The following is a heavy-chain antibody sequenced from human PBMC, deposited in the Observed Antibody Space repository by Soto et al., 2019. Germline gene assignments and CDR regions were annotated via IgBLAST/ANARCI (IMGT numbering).Heavy chain of an antibody. D-gene: IGHD3-16*02. Sequence: EVQLVESGGGLVQPGGSLRLSCVASGFTFSVYWMTWVRQAPGKGLEWVANVKQDGSEENYVDSVKGRFTISRDNAKNLVYLQMTSLRAEDTALYYCARGAFPTWGSYPLDYWGQGTLVTVSS. CDR2: VKQDGSEE. V-gene: IGHV3-7*04. CDR1: GFTFSVYW. CDR3: ARGAFPTWGSYPLDY. J-gene: IGHJ4*02.